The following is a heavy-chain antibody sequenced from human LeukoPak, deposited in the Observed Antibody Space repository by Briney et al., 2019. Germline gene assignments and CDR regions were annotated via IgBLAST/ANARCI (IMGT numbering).Heavy chain of an antibody. CDR3: ARGHYDVLAASYKWTPDY. J-gene: IGHJ4*02. D-gene: IGHD3-9*01. CDR2: ITNGGDYI. CDR1: GFTFNTFN. V-gene: IGHV3-21*01. Sequence: PAGSLRLSCAASGFTFNTFNMNWIRQAPGKGLEWVSSITNGGDYIYYADSGKGRFTTSRDNAKNSLSLQLNSLRVEDTAVYYCARGHYDVLAASYKWTPDYWGQGTLVTVSS.